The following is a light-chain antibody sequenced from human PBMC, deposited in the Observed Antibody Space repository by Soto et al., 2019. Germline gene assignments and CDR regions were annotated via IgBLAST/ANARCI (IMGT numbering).Light chain of an antibody. CDR2: GAS. V-gene: IGKV3-15*01. CDR3: QQYNNWPPWT. Sequence: EIVMTPSPDTLSVSPGERATLSCRASQSVNSDLAWYQQKPGQAPRLLIYGASTRATGIPARFSGSGSGTEFTLTVSSLQSEDFAVYYCQQYNNWPPWTFGQGTKVEIK. J-gene: IGKJ1*01. CDR1: QSVNSD.